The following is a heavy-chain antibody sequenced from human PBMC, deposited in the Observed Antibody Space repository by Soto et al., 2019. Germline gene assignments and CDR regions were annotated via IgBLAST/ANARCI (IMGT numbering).Heavy chain of an antibody. CDR2: INHSGNT. CDR3: ANLIVFHSSYYHDY. CDR1: GVPFSGYY. J-gene: IGHJ4*01. Sequence: LSLTCAVYGVPFSGYYWSWIRQSPGKGLEWIGEINHSGNTNYNPSLKSRVTMLVDTSKNQFSLSLSSVTAADTAVYYCANLIVFHSSYYHDYWGHGTLVTVSS. D-gene: IGHD1-26*01. V-gene: IGHV4-34*01.